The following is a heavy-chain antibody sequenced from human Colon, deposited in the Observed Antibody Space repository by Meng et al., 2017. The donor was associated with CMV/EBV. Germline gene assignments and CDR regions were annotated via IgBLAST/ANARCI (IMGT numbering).Heavy chain of an antibody. CDR3: AKEGGY. D-gene: IGHD3-16*01. J-gene: IGHJ4*02. CDR2: INWVGGST. CDR1: GFSFIDFE. V-gene: IGHV3-20*04. Sequence: GESLKISCAGAGFSFIDFELAWVRQRPGKGLEWVAGINWVGGSTVYVDSVKGRFAISRDNAKNLLYLQMNSLRPEDTALYYCAKEGGYWGQGTLVTVSS.